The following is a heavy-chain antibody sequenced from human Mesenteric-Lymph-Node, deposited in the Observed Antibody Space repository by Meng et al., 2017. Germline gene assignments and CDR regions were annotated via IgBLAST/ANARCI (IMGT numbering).Heavy chain of an antibody. V-gene: IGHV4-30-4*01. D-gene: IGHD2-15*01. CDR2: IYYTGST. Sequence: QVQQEESGPGLVKPSHTLSLTCTVSGGSISSGDYYWSWIRQPPGKGLEWIGYIYYTGSTYYNPSLKSRVIISVDTSKNQFSLKLNSVTAADTAVYYCARVGGCSGGGCYHRLFDYWGQGTLVTVSS. CDR3: ARVGGCSGGGCYHRLFDY. J-gene: IGHJ4*02. CDR1: GGSISSGDYY.